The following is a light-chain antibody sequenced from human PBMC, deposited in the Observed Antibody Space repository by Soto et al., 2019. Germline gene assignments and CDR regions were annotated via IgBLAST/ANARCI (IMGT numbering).Light chain of an antibody. Sequence: EIVLTQSPATLSLSPGERATLSCRASQSVSSYLAWYQQKPGQAPRLLIYDAFNRATGVPARFSGSGSGTDFTLTISSPEPEDFAVYYCVQRSTWPWTLGQGTKVEIK. CDR3: VQRSTWPWT. J-gene: IGKJ1*01. CDR1: QSVSSY. CDR2: DAF. V-gene: IGKV3-11*01.